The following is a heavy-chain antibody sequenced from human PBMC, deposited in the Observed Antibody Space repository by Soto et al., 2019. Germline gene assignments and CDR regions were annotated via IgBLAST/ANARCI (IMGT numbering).Heavy chain of an antibody. CDR3: TTDSYSSIIVVRFDY. Sequence: GGGLRLSCAASGFTFSNARVKWVRPGPGGGLEWVGRIKSKTDGGTPDYAAPVKGRFAISRDDSKNMVYLQMNSLKTEDTGIYYCTTDSYSSIIVVRFDYWGHGTLVTVSS. CDR2: IKSKTDGGTP. J-gene: IGHJ4*01. D-gene: IGHD3-22*01. V-gene: IGHV3-15*07. CDR1: GFTFSNAR.